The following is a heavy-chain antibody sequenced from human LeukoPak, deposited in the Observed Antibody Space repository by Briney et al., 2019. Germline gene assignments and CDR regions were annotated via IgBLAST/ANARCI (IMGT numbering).Heavy chain of an antibody. CDR2: IYYSGST. CDR1: GGSISSYY. Sequence: SETLSLTCTVSGGSISSYYWSWIRQPPGKGLEWIGYIYYSGSTNYNPSLKSRVTISVDTSKNQFSLKLSSVTAADTAVYYCARGKPFSFDYWGQGTLVTVSS. V-gene: IGHV4-59*08. J-gene: IGHJ4*02. CDR3: ARGKPFSFDY.